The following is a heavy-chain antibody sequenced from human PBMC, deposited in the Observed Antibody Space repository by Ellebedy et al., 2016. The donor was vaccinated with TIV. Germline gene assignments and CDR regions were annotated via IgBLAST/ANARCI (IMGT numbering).Heavy chain of an antibody. J-gene: IGHJ6*02. CDR2: IIPIFGTA. V-gene: IGHV1-69*13. CDR1: GGTFSSYA. CDR3: ARVSQYYYGMDV. Sequence: ASVKVSCKASGGTFSSYAISWVRQAPGQGLEWMGGIIPIFGTANYAQKFQGRVTITADESTSTAYMELSSLRSEDTAVYYCARVSQYYYGMDVWGQGTTVTVSS.